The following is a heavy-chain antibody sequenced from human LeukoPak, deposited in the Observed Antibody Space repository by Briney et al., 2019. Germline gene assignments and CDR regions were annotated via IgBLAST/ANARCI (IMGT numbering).Heavy chain of an antibody. Sequence: ASVKVSCEASGYTFTGYYIHWVRQAPGQGPEWMGYINPNSGGTKYAQIFQDRVTMTRDTSISTAYMELSRLRSDDTAVYYCARVSDRNTVDFDYWGQGTLVTVSS. V-gene: IGHV1-2*02. CDR1: GYTFTGYY. D-gene: IGHD4-23*01. CDR3: ARVSDRNTVDFDY. J-gene: IGHJ4*02. CDR2: INPNSGGT.